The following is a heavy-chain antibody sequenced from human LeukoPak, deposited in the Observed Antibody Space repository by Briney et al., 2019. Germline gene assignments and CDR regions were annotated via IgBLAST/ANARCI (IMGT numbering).Heavy chain of an antibody. V-gene: IGHV3-23*01. CDR3: AKDLRYSSTWYPFDY. J-gene: IGHJ4*02. D-gene: IGHD6-13*01. CDR2: ISGSGGST. Sequence: PGGFLRLSCAASGFTFSSFAMSWVRQAPGKGLEWVSVISGSGGSTDYADSVKGRFTISRDNYKNTLFLQMNSLRAEDTAVYYCAKDLRYSSTWYPFDYWGQGTLVTVSS. CDR1: GFTFSSFA.